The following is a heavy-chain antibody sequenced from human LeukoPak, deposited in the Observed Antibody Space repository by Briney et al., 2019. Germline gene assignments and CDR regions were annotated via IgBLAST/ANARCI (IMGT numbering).Heavy chain of an antibody. CDR2: IYYSGST. CDR1: GGSVSSGSYH. CDR3: ASQGSGSYFGYYYYYGMDV. V-gene: IGHV4-61*01. J-gene: IGHJ6*04. Sequence: PSETLSLTCTVSGGSVSSGSYHWNWIRQPPGKGLEWIGYIYYSGSTNYNPSLKSRVTISVDTSKNQFSLKLSSVTAADTAVYFGASQGSGSYFGYYYYYGMDVGGKGTTVTVSS. D-gene: IGHD1-26*01.